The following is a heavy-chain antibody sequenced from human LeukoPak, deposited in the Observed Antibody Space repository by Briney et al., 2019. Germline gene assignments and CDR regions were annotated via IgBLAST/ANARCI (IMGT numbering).Heavy chain of an antibody. D-gene: IGHD6-13*01. J-gene: IGHJ6*03. CDR3: ARVTHKVSSWTYYYYYYMDV. Sequence: GASVKVSCKASGYTFTSYGISWVRQAPGQGLEWMGWISAYNGNTNYAQKLQGRVTMTTDTSTSTAYMELRSLRSDDTAVYYCARVTHKVSSWTYYYYYYMDVWGKGTTVTVSS. CDR2: ISAYNGNT. CDR1: GYTFTSYG. V-gene: IGHV1-18*01.